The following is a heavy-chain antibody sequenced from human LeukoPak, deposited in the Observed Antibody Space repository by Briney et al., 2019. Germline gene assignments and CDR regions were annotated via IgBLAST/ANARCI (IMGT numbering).Heavy chain of an antibody. D-gene: IGHD3-22*01. CDR1: GGSFTSSGYF. Sequence: PSGTLSLTCTVSGGSFTSSGYFSVWIRHPPGKGLEWVVTVSYSGSTYYHPSLKSRVTTSADTPKRQFSLRLSSVTAADTAVYYCARQVVPGYYDYWGQGVLVTVSS. J-gene: IGHJ4*02. CDR2: VSYSGST. CDR3: ARQVVPGYYDY. V-gene: IGHV4-39*01.